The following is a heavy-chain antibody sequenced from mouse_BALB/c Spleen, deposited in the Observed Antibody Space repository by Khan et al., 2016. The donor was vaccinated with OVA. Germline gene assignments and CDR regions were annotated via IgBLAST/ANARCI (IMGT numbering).Heavy chain of an antibody. CDR1: GYSFTTYW. CDR3: TRSSYYGSSWYFDV. Sequence: VQLQQSGTVLARPGASVKMSCKASGYSFTTYWMHWVKQRPGQDLEWIGAIYPGNSDTSYNQKFKGKAKLTAVTSASTAFMELSSLANEDSAVDYCTRSSYYGSSWYFDVWGAGTTVTVSS. CDR2: IYPGNSDT. V-gene: IGHV1-5*01. D-gene: IGHD1-1*01. J-gene: IGHJ1*01.